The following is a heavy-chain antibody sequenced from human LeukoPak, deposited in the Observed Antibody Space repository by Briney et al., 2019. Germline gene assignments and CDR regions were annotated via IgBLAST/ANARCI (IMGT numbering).Heavy chain of an antibody. CDR2: IIPIFGTA. Sequence: ASVKVSCKASGGTFSSYAISWVRQAPGQGLEWMGGIIPIFGTANYAQKFQGRVTITADEFTSTAYMELSSLISEDTAVYYCARDSRRVGATGGSDLWGQGTLVTVSS. CDR3: ARDSRRVGATGGSDL. V-gene: IGHV1-69*01. J-gene: IGHJ5*02. CDR1: GGTFSSYA. D-gene: IGHD1-26*01.